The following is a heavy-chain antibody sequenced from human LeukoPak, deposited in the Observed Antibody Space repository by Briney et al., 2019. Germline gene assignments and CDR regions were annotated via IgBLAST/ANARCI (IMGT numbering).Heavy chain of an antibody. CDR2: ISSSSSYT. V-gene: IGHV3-11*06. CDR3: ARDPSYCDPPYYYGMDV. Sequence: GGSLRLSCAASGFTFSDYYMSWIRQAPGKGLEWVSYISSSSSYTNYADSVKGRFTISRDNAKNSLYLQMNSLRAEDTAVYYCARDPSYCDPPYYYGMDVWGKGTTVTVSS. D-gene: IGHD4-17*01. CDR1: GFTFSDYY. J-gene: IGHJ6*04.